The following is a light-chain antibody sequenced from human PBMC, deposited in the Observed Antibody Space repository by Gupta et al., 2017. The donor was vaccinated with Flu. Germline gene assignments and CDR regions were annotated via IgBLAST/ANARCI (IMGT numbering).Light chain of an antibody. CDR1: RSDIGAGYD. J-gene: IGLJ1*01. CDR3: QSYDYTLSGYV. Sequence: SLRTQAPSVYGAPGQRVTISCAGSRSDIGAGYDVYWYQQLPGTAPKPLMYDNNKRHSGVPDRFSCSKSATSASLAITGRQAEDEADYYCQSYDYTLSGYVFGTGTKVTVL. V-gene: IGLV1-40*01. CDR2: DNN.